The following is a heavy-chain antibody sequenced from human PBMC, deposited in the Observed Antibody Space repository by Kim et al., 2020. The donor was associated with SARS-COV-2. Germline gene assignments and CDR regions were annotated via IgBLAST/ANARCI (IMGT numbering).Heavy chain of an antibody. CDR2: ISSSSSYI. Sequence: GGSLRLSCAASGFTFSSYSMNWVRQAPGKGLEWVSSISSSSSYIYYADSVKGRFTISRHNAKNSLYPQMNSLRAEDTAVYYCARDLGDYFYYFDYWGQGTLVTVSS. J-gene: IGHJ4*02. D-gene: IGHD4-17*01. V-gene: IGHV3-21*04. CDR1: GFTFSSYS. CDR3: ARDLGDYFYYFDY.